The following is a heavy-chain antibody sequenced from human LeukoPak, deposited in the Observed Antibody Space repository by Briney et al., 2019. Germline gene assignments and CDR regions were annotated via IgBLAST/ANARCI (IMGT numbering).Heavy chain of an antibody. CDR2: IYSDGST. CDR1: GFTVSSNY. Sequence: PGGSLRLSCAASGFTVSSNYMSWVRQAPGKGLEWVSVIYSDGSTYYGDSVKGRFAISRDNSKDTLYLQMSSLRAEDTAVYYCARGQSYGSSGPYYFAYWGQGTLVTVSS. D-gene: IGHD3-22*01. J-gene: IGHJ4*02. CDR3: ARGQSYGSSGPYYFAY. V-gene: IGHV3-53*01.